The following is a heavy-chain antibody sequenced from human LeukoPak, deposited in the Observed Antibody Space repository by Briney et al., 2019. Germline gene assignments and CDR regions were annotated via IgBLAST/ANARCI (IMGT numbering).Heavy chain of an antibody. CDR2: ISWNSGSI. Sequence: GRSLRLSCAASGFTFDDYAMHWVRQAPGKGLEWVSGISWNSGSIGYADSVKGRFTISRDNAKNSLYLQTNSLRAEDTALYYCAKDKARWYVGYYFDYWGQGTLVTVSS. CDR1: GFTFDDYA. CDR3: AKDKARWYVGYYFDY. V-gene: IGHV3-9*01. D-gene: IGHD4-23*01. J-gene: IGHJ4*02.